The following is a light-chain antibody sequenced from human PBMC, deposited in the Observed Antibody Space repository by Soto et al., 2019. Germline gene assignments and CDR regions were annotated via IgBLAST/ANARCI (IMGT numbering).Light chain of an antibody. CDR2: AAS. CDR1: QGIHNY. Sequence: DIQMTQSPSSLSASVGDRVTITCRASQGIHNYLAWYQQKPGKVPKLLIYAASTLQSGVPSRFSGRGSGTDFTLTISSLQPEDVATYYWQKYNSAPRTFGQGTKLEIK. CDR3: QKYNSAPRT. J-gene: IGKJ2*02. V-gene: IGKV1-27*01.